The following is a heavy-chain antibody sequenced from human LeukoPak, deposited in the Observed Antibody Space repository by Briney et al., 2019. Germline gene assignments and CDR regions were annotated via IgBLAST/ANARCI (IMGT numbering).Heavy chain of an antibody. V-gene: IGHV3-30-3*01. Sequence: GRSLRLSCAASGFTFSSYAMHWVRQAPGKGLEWVAVISYDGSNKYYADSVKGRFTISRGNSKNTLYLQMNSLRAEDTAVYYCARKGEYCGGDCPDGAFDIWGQGTMVTVSS. CDR2: ISYDGSNK. CDR3: ARKGEYCGGDCPDGAFDI. CDR1: GFTFSSYA. J-gene: IGHJ3*02. D-gene: IGHD2-21*01.